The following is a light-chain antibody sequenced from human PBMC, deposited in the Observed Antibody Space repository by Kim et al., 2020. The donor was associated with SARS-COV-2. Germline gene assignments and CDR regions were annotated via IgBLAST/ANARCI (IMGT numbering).Light chain of an antibody. V-gene: IGLV2-23*02. CDR1: SSDVGNYNL. J-gene: IGLJ2*01. Sequence: GQSITISCTGTSSDVGNYNLVSWYQQHPDKAPKLMIYEVTKRPSGVSNRFSGPKSGNTASLTISGLQAEDEADYYCCSYAGSSTVVFGGGTQLTVL. CDR2: EVT. CDR3: CSYAGSSTVV.